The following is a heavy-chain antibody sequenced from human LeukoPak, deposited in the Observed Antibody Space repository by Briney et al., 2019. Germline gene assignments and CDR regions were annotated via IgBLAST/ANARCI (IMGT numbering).Heavy chain of an antibody. CDR1: GFTFSDYP. V-gene: IGHV3-30-3*01. CDR3: ARDRDSRSANYYFDY. CDR2: LSYDGGDK. D-gene: IGHD2-21*02. Sequence: GRSLRLSCAASGFTFSDYPIHWVRQAPGKGLEWVAVLSYDGGDKHYADSVKGRFTISRDNSKNTLYLQMNSLRAEDTAVYYCARDRDSRSANYYFDYWGQGTLVTVSS. J-gene: IGHJ4*02.